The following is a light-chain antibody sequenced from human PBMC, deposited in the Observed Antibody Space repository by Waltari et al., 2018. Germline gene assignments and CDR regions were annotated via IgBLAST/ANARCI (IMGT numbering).Light chain of an antibody. CDR1: QSVSRR. CDR3: QHYHSYPLT. CDR2: EAS. V-gene: IGKV1-5*03. J-gene: IGKJ4*01. Sequence: QMTQSPSTLSASVGDRVTLTCRARQSVSRRLAWYQQTPGKAPFLLIYEASTLVGGVPSRFSGSGSGAEFTLTISSLQPDDFVTYYCQHYHSYPLTFGGGTKVEI.